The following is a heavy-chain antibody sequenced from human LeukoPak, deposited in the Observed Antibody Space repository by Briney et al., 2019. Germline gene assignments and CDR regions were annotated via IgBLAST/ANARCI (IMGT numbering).Heavy chain of an antibody. CDR1: GGSFSGYY. CDR2: INHSGST. CDR3: ARHSGSGWPYYYYYMDV. J-gene: IGHJ6*03. Sequence: SETLSLTCAVYGGSFSGYYWSWIRQPPGKGLEWIGEINHSGSTNYNPSLKSRVTISVDTSKNQFSLKLSSVTAADTAVYYCARHSGSGWPYYYYYMDVWGKGTTVTISS. V-gene: IGHV4-34*01. D-gene: IGHD6-19*01.